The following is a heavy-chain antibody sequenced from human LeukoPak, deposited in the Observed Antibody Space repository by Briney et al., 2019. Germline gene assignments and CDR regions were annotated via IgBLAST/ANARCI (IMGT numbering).Heavy chain of an antibody. D-gene: IGHD4-17*01. CDR2: IYPDDSET. CDR1: GYRFTTDY. Sequence: GESMNFSCKASGYRFTTDYIGWVREMPGNGLGWMGIIYPDDSETHYTPSFQGHITISADKSISTAYLQWSSHKASDTAMYYCGTQLSVTYDFDYWGQGTLVTVSS. CDR3: GTQLSVTYDFDY. J-gene: IGHJ4*02. V-gene: IGHV5-51*01.